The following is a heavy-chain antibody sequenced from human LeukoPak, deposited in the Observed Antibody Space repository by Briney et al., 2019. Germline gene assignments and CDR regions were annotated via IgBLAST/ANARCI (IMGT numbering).Heavy chain of an antibody. D-gene: IGHD3-3*01. J-gene: IGHJ3*02. CDR3: ARVPPYYDFWSGGDI. V-gene: IGHV4-4*07. CDR2: IYTSGST. Sequence: SETLSLTCTVSDGSIRSYYWSWIRQPAGKGLEWIGRIYTSGSTNYNPSLKSRVTISVDTSKNQFSLKLSSVTAADTAVYYCARVPPYYDFWSGGDIWGQGTMVTVSS. CDR1: DGSIRSYY.